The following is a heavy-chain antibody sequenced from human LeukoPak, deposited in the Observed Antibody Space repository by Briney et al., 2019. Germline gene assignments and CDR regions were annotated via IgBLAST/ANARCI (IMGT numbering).Heavy chain of an antibody. CDR1: GASISSGDYH. CDR3: ARGFGAGNYYYGWFDP. J-gene: IGHJ5*02. D-gene: IGHD3-10*01. Sequence: SETLSLTCNVSGASISSGDYHWNWIRQPPGKGLEWIGFIHDSGTTYYNPSLKSRVTISRDMSKNQLSLMLSSVTAADTAVYYCARGFGAGNYYYGWFDPWGQGTLVSVSS. CDR2: IHDSGTT. V-gene: IGHV4-30-4*01.